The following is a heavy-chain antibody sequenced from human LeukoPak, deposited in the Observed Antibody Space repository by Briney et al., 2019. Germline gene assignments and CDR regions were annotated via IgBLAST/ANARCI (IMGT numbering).Heavy chain of an antibody. CDR3: ARDSTGYWYFDL. CDR2: FYSGGDT. J-gene: IGHJ2*01. D-gene: IGHD3-3*02. CDR1: GFTFSNHA. Sequence: PGRSLRLSCAASGFTFSNHAMYWVRQAPGKGLEWVSVFYSGGDTHYADSVKGRFTISRDNSKNTLYLQMNSLRAEDTAVYYCARDSTGYWYFDLWGRGTLVSVSS. V-gene: IGHV3-53*01.